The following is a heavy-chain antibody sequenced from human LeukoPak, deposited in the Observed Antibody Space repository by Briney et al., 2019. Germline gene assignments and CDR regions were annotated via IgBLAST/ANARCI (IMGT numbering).Heavy chain of an antibody. V-gene: IGHV4-39*01. J-gene: IGHJ4*02. Sequence: PSETLSLTCTVSGGSISSGSYYWSWIRQPAGKGLEWIGSILYTGRTFYNPSLKSRVTISVDTSKNQFSLRLGSVTASDTAVYYCARRDVGATIDYWGQGTLVTVSS. CDR3: ARRDVGATIDY. CDR2: ILYTGRT. CDR1: GGSISSGSYY. D-gene: IGHD1-26*01.